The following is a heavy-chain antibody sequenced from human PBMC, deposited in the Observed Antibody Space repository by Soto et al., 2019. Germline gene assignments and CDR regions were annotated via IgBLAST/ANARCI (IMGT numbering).Heavy chain of an antibody. CDR1: GGSISSGGYY. V-gene: IGHV4-31*03. CDR3: ARVAGGCSSTSCYVPWFDP. D-gene: IGHD2-2*01. J-gene: IGHJ5*02. CDR2: IYYSGST. Sequence: PSETLSLTCTVSGGSISSGGYYWSWIRQHPGKGLEWIGYIYYSGSTYYNPSLKSRVTISVDTSKNQFSLKLSSVTAADTAVYYCARVAGGCSSTSCYVPWFDPWGQGTLVTVSS.